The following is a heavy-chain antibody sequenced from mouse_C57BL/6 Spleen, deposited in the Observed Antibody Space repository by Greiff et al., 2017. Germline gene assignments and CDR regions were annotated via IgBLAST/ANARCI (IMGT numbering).Heavy chain of an antibody. V-gene: IGHV1-26*01. Sequence: EVQLQQSGPELVKPGASVKISCKASGYTFTDYYMNWVKQSHGKSLEWIGDINPNNGGTSYNQKCKGKATLTVDKSSSTAYMELRSLTSEDSAVYYCARGAYYSNLFDYWGQGTTLTVSS. J-gene: IGHJ2*01. CDR3: ARGAYYSNLFDY. CDR1: GYTFTDYY. CDR2: INPNNGGT. D-gene: IGHD2-5*01.